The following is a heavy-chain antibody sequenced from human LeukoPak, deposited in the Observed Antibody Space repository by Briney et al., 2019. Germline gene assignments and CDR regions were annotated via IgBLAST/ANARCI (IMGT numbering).Heavy chain of an antibody. CDR3: TRVGYIDEGIDY. Sequence: GGSLRLSCVASGFPFSSYWMTWVRQAPGKGLEWVANIKQDGSKKSYVDSVKGRFTISRDNAKISLYLQMNSLRAEDTAIYYCTRVGYIDEGIDYWGQGTLVTVSS. V-gene: IGHV3-7*04. J-gene: IGHJ4*02. CDR1: GFPFSSYW. CDR2: IKQDGSKK. D-gene: IGHD5-24*01.